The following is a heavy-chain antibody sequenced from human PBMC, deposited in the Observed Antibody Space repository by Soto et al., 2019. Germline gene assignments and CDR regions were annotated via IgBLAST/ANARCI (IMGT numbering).Heavy chain of an antibody. J-gene: IGHJ4*02. CDR3: ERNQVLGYCSGGSCYGDEY. V-gene: IGHV3-7*01. CDR1: GFTFISYL. Sequence: GGSLRLSCAASGFTFISYLMSWVRQAPGKGLEWVANIKQDGSEKYYVDSVKGRFTISRDNAKNSLYLQMNSLRAEDTAVYYCERNQVLGYCSGGSCYGDEYWGQGTLVPVSS. D-gene: IGHD2-15*01. CDR2: IKQDGSEK.